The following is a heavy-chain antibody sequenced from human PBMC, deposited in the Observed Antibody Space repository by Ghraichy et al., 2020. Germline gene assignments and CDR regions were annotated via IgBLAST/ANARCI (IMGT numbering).Heavy chain of an antibody. D-gene: IGHD3-10*02. CDR2: ISHGGST. J-gene: IGHJ6*02. CDR3: ARVEAEWDYVDPGWVYYYGLDV. Sequence: SETLSLTCAVYGGSFSGYYWSWIRQPPGKGLEWIGEISHGGSTNHSPSLKSRVTMSIDTSNKQFSLKLRSVTAADTAVYYCARVEAEWDYVDPGWVYYYGLDVWGQGTTVTVS. CDR1: GGSFSGYY. V-gene: IGHV4-34*01.